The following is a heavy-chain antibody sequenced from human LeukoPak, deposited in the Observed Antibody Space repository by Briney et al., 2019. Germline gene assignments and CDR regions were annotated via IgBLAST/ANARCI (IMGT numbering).Heavy chain of an antibody. CDR2: IIGSGGNT. Sequence: GGSLSLSCAASGFTFSGYAMSWIRQPPGKGLEWVAAIIGSGGNTYYADSKKGRFTISRDKSKNTLYLQMMSLSSEDTAVHYCAKANGYYHDSSGYYGFDYWGQGTLVTVSS. CDR3: AKANGYYHDSSGYYGFDY. D-gene: IGHD3-22*01. J-gene: IGHJ4*02. V-gene: IGHV3-23*01. CDR1: GFTFSGYA.